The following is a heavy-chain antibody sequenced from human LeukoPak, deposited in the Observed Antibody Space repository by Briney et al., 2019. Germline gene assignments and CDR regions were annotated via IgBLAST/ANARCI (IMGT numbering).Heavy chain of an antibody. Sequence: ASVKVSCKASGGTFSSFAISWVRQAPGQGLEWMGWISAYNGNTNYAQKLQGRVTMTTDTSTSTAYMELRSLRSDDTAVYYCARDNRWTEDDYWGQGTLVTVSS. D-gene: IGHD3-16*02. CDR2: ISAYNGNT. J-gene: IGHJ4*02. V-gene: IGHV1-18*01. CDR3: ARDNRWTEDDY. CDR1: GGTFSSFA.